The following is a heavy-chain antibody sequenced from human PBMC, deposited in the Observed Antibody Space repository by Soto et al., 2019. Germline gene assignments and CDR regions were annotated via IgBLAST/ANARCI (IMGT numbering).Heavy chain of an antibody. CDR3: ARSPASYCGGDCYPTVDY. J-gene: IGHJ4*02. CDR2: IIPILGIA. V-gene: IGHV1-69*02. D-gene: IGHD2-21*02. CDR1: GVTFSSYT. Sequence: SCKASGVTFSSYTISWVRQAPGQGREWMGRIIPILGIANYAQKFQGRVTITADKSTSTAYMELSSLRSEDTAVYYCARSPASYCGGDCYPTVDYWGQGTLVTVSS.